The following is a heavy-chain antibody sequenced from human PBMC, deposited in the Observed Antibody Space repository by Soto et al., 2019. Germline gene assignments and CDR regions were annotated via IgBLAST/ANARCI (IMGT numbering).Heavy chain of an antibody. CDR1: GYTFTSYA. J-gene: IGHJ4*02. D-gene: IGHD2-15*01. V-gene: IGHV1-3*01. CDR3: AGSGSRNCSGGSCDKPRHAFDY. Sequence: ASVKVSCKASGYTFTSYAMHWVRQAPGQRLEWMGWINAGNGNTKYSQKFQGRGTITRDTSASTAYMELSRLRSEDTAVYYCAGSGSRNCSGGSCDKPRHAFDYWGQGTLVTVSS. CDR2: INAGNGNT.